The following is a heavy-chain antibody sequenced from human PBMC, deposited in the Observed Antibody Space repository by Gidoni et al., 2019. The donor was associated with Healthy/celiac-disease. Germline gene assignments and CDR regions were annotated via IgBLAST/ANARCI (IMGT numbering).Heavy chain of an antibody. V-gene: IGHV3-11*01. CDR1: GFTFSDYY. CDR2: ISSSGSTI. D-gene: IGHD3-16*01. Sequence: QVQLVESGGSLVKPGGSLRLSCAASGFTFSDYYMSWIRQAPVKGLEWVSYISSSGSTIYYADAVKGRFTIARDNAKNSLYLQMNSLRAEDTAVYYCARPVDYVLPYGMDVWGQGTTVTVSS. J-gene: IGHJ6*02. CDR3: ARPVDYVLPYGMDV.